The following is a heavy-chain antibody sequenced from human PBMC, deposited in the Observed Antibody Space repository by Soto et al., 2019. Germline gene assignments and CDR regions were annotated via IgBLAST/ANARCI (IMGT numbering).Heavy chain of an antibody. CDR1: GVTFSSYW. V-gene: IGHV3-7*03. D-gene: IGHD6-19*01. CDR2: IKKDGSEK. Sequence: GGSLRLSCAASGVTFSSYWMSWVRQAPGKGLEWVANIKKDGSEKYYVDSVKGRFTISRDNAKNSLYLQMNSLRAEDTAVYYCARAYSSGWFFQHWGLGTLVTVSS. CDR3: ARAYSSGWFFQH. J-gene: IGHJ1*01.